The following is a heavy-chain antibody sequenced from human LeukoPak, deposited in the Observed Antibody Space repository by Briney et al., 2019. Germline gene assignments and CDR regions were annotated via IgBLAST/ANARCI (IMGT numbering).Heavy chain of an antibody. CDR3: ARDAGFDI. J-gene: IGHJ3*02. CDR1: GGSIISNYY. CDR2: IFFNGST. V-gene: IGHV4-39*07. Sequence: SETLSLTCSVSGGSIISNYYFDWIRQPPGKGLEWIGSIFFNGSTYYSSSLKSRVTISVDTSKNQFSLRLRFVTAADTAVYYCARDAGFDIWGHGTMVTVSS.